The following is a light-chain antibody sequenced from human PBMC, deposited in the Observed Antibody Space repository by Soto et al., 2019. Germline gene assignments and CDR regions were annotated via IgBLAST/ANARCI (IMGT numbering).Light chain of an antibody. CDR1: ISNIGSNP. CDR2: NND. J-gene: IGLJ2*01. CDR3: ASWDDSLNGVI. V-gene: IGLV1-44*01. Sequence: QSVLTQPPSASGTPGQRVTISCYGSISNIGSNPVSWYQQLPGTAPKLLMYNNDQRPSGVPDRFSGSKRGTSASLAISGLQSEDEADYHCASWDDSLNGVIFGGGTKLTVL.